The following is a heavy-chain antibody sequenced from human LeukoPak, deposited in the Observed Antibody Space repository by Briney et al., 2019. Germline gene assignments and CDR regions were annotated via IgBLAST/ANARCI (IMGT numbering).Heavy chain of an antibody. J-gene: IGHJ4*02. D-gene: IGHD1-1*01. V-gene: IGHV3-NL1*01. CDR3: VRDGYNWNYDY. CDR2: IYSGGST. CDR1: GFTFSSYA. Sequence: GGSLRLSCAASGFTFSSYAMHWVRQAPGKGLEWVSVIYSGGSTYYADSVKGRFTISRDKSKNTLYLQMDSLRAEDTAVYYCVRDGYNWNYDYWGQGTLVTVSS.